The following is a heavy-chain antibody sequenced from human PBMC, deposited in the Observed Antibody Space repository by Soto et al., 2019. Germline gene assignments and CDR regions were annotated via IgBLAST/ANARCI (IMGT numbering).Heavy chain of an antibody. CDR2: IKSKAAGGTT. V-gene: IGHV3-15*07. CDR1: GGSFTNYY. D-gene: IGHD4-17*01. J-gene: IGHJ4*02. Sequence: ETLSLTCAVNGGSFTNYYGCWIRQSPGKGLEWVGRIKSKAAGGTTDYAAPVKGRFSISRDDSTNTLFLHINSLRTEDTGVYYCSYGAHQYFDYWGQGALVTVSS. CDR3: SYGAHQYFDY.